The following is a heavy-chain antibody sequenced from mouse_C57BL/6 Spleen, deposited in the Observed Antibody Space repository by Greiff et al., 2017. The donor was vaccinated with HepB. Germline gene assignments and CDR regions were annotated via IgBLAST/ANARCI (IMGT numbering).Heavy chain of an antibody. D-gene: IGHD2-5*01. V-gene: IGHV3-6*01. CDR3: ARGGSNSWFAY. Sequence: DVKLQESGPGLVKPSQSLSLTCSVTGYSITSGYYWNWIRQFPGNKLEWMGYISYDGSNNYNPSLKNRISITRDTSKNQFFLKLNSVTTEDTATYYCARGGSNSWFAYWGQGTLVTVSA. J-gene: IGHJ3*01. CDR2: ISYDGSN. CDR1: GYSITSGYY.